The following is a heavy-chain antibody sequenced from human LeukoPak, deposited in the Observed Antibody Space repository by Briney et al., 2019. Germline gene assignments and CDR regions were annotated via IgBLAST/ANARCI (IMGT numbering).Heavy chain of an antibody. D-gene: IGHD3-16*01. J-gene: IGHJ4*01. CDR3: ATGALRPYPAFDS. Sequence: GESLTLSCAASGFTVIINYMIWVRQAPGKGLEWVAFIYGGGNTYYADSVKGSFTISRDTPKNTLYLQMNSLRAEDTAVYYCATGALRPYPAFDSWGHGTLVTVSS. V-gene: IGHV3-66*01. CDR2: IYGGGNT. CDR1: GFTVIINY.